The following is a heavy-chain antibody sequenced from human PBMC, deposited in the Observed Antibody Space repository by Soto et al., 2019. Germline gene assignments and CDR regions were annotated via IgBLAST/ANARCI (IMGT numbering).Heavy chain of an antibody. CDR1: GYSIGSYN. CDR2: IYYSGST. CDR3: AREANYFSLDY. V-gene: IGHV4-59*01. Sequence: SETLYLTCTVSGYSIGSYNWSWIRQPPGKGLEWIGYIYYSGSTNYNPSLKSRVTISVDTSKNQFSLKLSSVTAADTAVYYCAREANYFSLDYWGQGTLVTVS. J-gene: IGHJ4*02. D-gene: IGHD4-4*01.